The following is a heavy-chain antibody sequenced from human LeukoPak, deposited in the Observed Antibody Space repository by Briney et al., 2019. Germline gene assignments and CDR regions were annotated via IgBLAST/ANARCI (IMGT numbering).Heavy chain of an antibody. Sequence: PGWSLRLSCSASGFTFGSYAMHWVRQAPGKGLEWAAVISYDGSNKYYADSVKGRFTISRDNSKNTLYLQMNSLRAEDTAVYYCARPLYSRTSHDAFDIWGQGTMVTVSS. CDR2: ISYDGSNK. D-gene: IGHD6-13*01. J-gene: IGHJ3*02. V-gene: IGHV3-30-3*01. CDR3: ARPLYSRTSHDAFDI. CDR1: GFTFGSYA.